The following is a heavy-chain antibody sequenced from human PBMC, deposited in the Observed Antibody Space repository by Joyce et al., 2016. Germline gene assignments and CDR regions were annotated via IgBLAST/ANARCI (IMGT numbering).Heavy chain of an antibody. D-gene: IGHD2-2*01. Sequence: EVQLVESGEGLVKPGGSLRLSCAASGFSFRNAWVTWVRQGTGKGVAGVGRVKSKSQGGTTDYAAPVKGRFTISRDDSRDTAYLQMNSLKSEDTGVYFCVTGLCIGTACHWDDAFDVWGQGTMVTVSS. CDR2: VKSKSQGGTT. CDR3: VTGLCIGTACHWDDAFDV. J-gene: IGHJ3*01. CDR1: GFSFRNAW. V-gene: IGHV3-15*01.